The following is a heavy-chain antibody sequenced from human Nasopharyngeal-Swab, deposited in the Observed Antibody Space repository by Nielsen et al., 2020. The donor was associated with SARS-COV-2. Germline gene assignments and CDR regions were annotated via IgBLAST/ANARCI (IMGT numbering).Heavy chain of an antibody. J-gene: IGHJ6*02. CDR3: AREGWELLDV. CDR2: IYYSGST. V-gene: IGHV4-39*07. Sequence: SETLSLTCTVSGGSISSSSYYWGWIRQPPGKGLEWIGSIYYSGSTNYNPSLKSRVTISVDTSKNQFSLKLSSVTAADTAVYYCAREGWELLDVWGQGTTVTVSS. D-gene: IGHD1-26*01. CDR1: GGSISSSSYY.